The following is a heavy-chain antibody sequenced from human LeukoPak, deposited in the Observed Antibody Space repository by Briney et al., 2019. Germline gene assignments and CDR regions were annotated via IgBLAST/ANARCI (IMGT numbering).Heavy chain of an antibody. J-gene: IGHJ4*02. CDR3: ATATYYYGSGLGRYYFDY. V-gene: IGHV1-24*01. D-gene: IGHD3-10*01. CDR2: FDPEDGET. Sequence: ASVKVSCTVSEYTLTELSMHWVRQAPGKGLEWMGGFDPEDGETIYAQKFQGRVTMTEDTSTDTAYMELSSLRSEDTAVYYCATATYYYGSGLGRYYFDYWGQGTLVTVSS. CDR1: EYTLTELS.